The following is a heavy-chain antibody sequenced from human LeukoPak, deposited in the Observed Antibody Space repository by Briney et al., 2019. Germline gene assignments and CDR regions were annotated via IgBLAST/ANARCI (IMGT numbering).Heavy chain of an antibody. CDR2: IKSKTYGGTT. Sequence: GGSLRLSCAASGFTFSDYYMSWIRQAPGKGLEWVGRIKSKTYGGTTDYAAPVKGRFTISRDDSKNTLYLQMNSLKTEDTAVYYCTTEWSPPNFYGDYVDYWGQGTLVTVSS. D-gene: IGHD4-17*01. CDR1: GFTFSDYY. V-gene: IGHV3-15*01. CDR3: TTEWSPPNFYGDYVDY. J-gene: IGHJ4*02.